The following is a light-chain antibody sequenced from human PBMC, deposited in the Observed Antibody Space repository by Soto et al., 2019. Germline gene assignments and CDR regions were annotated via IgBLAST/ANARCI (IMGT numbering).Light chain of an antibody. Sequence: QSALTQPASVSGSPGQSITISCTGTSSDVGGYNYVSWYQQHPGKAPKLMIYDVTNRPSGVSNRFSGYESGNTASLTISGLQAEDEADYYCSSYTSSSTYVFGTGTKVTVL. CDR1: SSDVGGYNY. CDR3: SSYTSSSTYV. J-gene: IGLJ1*01. CDR2: DVT. V-gene: IGLV2-14*03.